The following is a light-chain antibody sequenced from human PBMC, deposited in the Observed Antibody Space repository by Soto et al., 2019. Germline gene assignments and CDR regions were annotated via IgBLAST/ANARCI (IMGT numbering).Light chain of an antibody. CDR3: QQYNNWPPTWT. Sequence: EIVMTQSPATLSVSPGERATLSCRASQSVSSNLAWYQQKPGQAPRLLIYGASTRATGIPARFSGSGSGTEFTLKISSLQSEDFVFYYCQQYNNWPPTWTFGQGTKVEIK. CDR1: QSVSSN. J-gene: IGKJ1*01. V-gene: IGKV3-15*01. CDR2: GAS.